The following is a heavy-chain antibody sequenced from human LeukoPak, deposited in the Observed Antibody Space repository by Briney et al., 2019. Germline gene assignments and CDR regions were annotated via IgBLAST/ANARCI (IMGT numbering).Heavy chain of an antibody. CDR3: ITVPYRSSWPNDAFDI. J-gene: IGHJ3*02. CDR2: IKRKTDGGTT. D-gene: IGHD6-13*01. V-gene: IGHV3-15*01. CDR1: GFTFSNAW. Sequence: GGSLRLSCAASGFTFSNAWMSWVRQAPGKGLEWVGRIKRKTDGGTTDYAAPVKGRFTISRDDSKSTLYLQMNSLKTEDTAVYYCITVPYRSSWPNDAFDIWGQGTMVTVSS.